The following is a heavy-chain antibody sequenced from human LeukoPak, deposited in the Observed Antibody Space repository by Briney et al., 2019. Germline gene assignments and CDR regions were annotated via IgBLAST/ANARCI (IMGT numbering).Heavy chain of an antibody. CDR2: IYYSGST. J-gene: IGHJ4*02. D-gene: IGHD3-16*02. Sequence: PSETLSLTCTVSGGSISSGGYYWSWIRQHPGKGLEWIGYIYYSGSTYYNPSLKSRVTISVDTSKNQFSLKLSSVTAADTAVYYCARGSRAYYDYVWGSYRFDYWGQGTLVTVSS. CDR1: GGSISSGGYY. CDR3: ARGSRAYYDYVWGSYRFDY. V-gene: IGHV4-31*03.